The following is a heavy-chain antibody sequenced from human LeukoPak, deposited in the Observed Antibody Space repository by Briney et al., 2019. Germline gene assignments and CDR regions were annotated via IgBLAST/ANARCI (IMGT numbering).Heavy chain of an antibody. Sequence: GGSLRLSCAASGFTVSSNYMSWVRQAPGKGLEWVSVIYSGGSTYYADSVKGRFTISRDNSKNTLFLQTNSLRAEDTAMYYCARVYGGSYYDYWGQGTLVTVSS. CDR2: IYSGGST. J-gene: IGHJ4*02. D-gene: IGHD1-26*01. CDR3: ARVYGGSYYDY. V-gene: IGHV3-53*01. CDR1: GFTVSSNY.